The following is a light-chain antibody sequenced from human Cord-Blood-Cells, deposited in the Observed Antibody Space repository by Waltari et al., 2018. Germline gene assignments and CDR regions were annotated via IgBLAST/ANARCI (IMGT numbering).Light chain of an antibody. CDR2: GAS. CDR3: QQYNNWPLT. V-gene: IGKV3-15*01. Sequence: EIVMTPSTATLSVSPGERATLSCRASQSVSSNLAWYQQKPGQAPRLLIYGASTSATGIPARFSGSGSGTEFTLTISSLQSEDFAVYYCQQYNNWPLTFGGGTKVEIK. J-gene: IGKJ4*01. CDR1: QSVSSN.